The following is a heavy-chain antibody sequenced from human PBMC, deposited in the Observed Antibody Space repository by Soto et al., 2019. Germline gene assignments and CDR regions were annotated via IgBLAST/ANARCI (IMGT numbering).Heavy chain of an antibody. V-gene: IGHV3-7*04. CDR1: GFTFRDYW. Sequence: EGNLVESGGGLVQPGGSLSLSCAASGFTFRDYWMNWVRQAPGKGLEWVANIKGDGRDKDYVDSVKGRFTISRDNAKNSLYLQMNSLTVEDTAVYYCVRGSGWVDYWGQGTLVTVSS. D-gene: IGHD6-19*01. CDR3: VRGSGWVDY. CDR2: IKGDGRDK. J-gene: IGHJ4*02.